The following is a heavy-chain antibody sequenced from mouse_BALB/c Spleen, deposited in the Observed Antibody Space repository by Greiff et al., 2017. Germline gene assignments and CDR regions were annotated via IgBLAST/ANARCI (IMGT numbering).Heavy chain of an antibody. CDR3: AREGYDGGFAY. CDR1: GYSITSDYA. Sequence: VQLQQSGPGLVKPSQSLSLTCTVTGYSITSDYAWNWIRQFPGNKLEWMGYISYSGSTSYNPSLKSRISITRDTSKNQFFLQLNSVTTEDTATYYCAREGYDGGFAYWGQGTLVTVSA. CDR2: ISYSGST. J-gene: IGHJ3*01. V-gene: IGHV3-2*02. D-gene: IGHD2-14*01.